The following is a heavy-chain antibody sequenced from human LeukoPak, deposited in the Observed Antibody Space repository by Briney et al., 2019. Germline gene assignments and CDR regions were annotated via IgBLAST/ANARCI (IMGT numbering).Heavy chain of an antibody. J-gene: IGHJ4*02. CDR3: ARFPSTYYYDSSGSVDY. CDR2: MNPNSGNT. Sequence: ASVKLSCKASGYTFTSYDINWVRQATGQGLEWMGWMNPNSGNTGYAQKFQGRVTMTRNTSISTAYMELSSLRSEDTAVYYCARFPSTYYYDSSGSVDYWGQGTLVTVSS. V-gene: IGHV1-8*01. CDR1: GYTFTSYD. D-gene: IGHD3-22*01.